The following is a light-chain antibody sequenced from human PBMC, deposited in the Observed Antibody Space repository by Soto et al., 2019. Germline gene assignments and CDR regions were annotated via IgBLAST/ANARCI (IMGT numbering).Light chain of an antibody. CDR1: QTINKF. V-gene: IGKV1-39*01. CDR2: GAS. CDR3: QQSHSVPLT. Sequence: DIQFTHPPSSLSASVLDILTITCRGSQTINKFLNWFQHKPGEAPKRLIYGASILQDGVPSRFSGSGSGTDYTLTISGLQTEDFGTYYCQQSHSVPLTFGGGTKVDIK. J-gene: IGKJ4*01.